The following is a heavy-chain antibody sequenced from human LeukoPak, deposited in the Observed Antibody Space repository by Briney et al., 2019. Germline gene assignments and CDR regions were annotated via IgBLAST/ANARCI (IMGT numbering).Heavy chain of an antibody. CDR3: ARGPSHSSSWAFYYYGMDV. J-gene: IGHJ6*02. Sequence: GESLKISCKGSGDSFSSYWIGWLRQMPGKGLEWMGIIYPGDSETRYGPSFQGQVTISADKSISTAYLQWSSLKASDTAMYYCARGPSHSSSWAFYYYGMDVWGQGTTVTVSS. CDR2: IYPGDSET. D-gene: IGHD6-13*01. CDR1: GDSFSSYW. V-gene: IGHV5-51*01.